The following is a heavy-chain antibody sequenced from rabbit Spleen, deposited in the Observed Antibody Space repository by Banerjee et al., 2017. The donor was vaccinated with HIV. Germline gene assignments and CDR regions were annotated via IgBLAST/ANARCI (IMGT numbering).Heavy chain of an antibody. J-gene: IGHJ4*01. CDR2: INIVTGKS. Sequence: QSLEESGGDLVKPGASLTLTCTASGFSFSNRYYMCWVRQAPGKGLEWIACINIVTGKSVYASWAKGRFTMSRTSSTTVTLQMTSLTAADTATYFCARDLVAVIGWNFGWWGPGTLVTVS. CDR1: GFSFSNRYY. V-gene: IGHV1S40*01. D-gene: IGHD4-2*01. CDR3: ARDLVAVIGWNFGW.